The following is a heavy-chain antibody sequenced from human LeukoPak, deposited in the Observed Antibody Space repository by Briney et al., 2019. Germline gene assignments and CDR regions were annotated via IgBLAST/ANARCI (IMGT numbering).Heavy chain of an antibody. D-gene: IGHD6-19*01. CDR2: VHYSGSA. Sequence: KPSETLSLTCSVSGGSVRSDISHWSWIRQPPGKGPEWIGYVHYSGSANYNPSLESRVTMSLDNSKNQFSLELTSVTAADTAVYYCARNRGWYATDVWGQGAAVTVSS. J-gene: IGHJ6*02. CDR1: GGSVRSDISH. CDR3: ARNRGWYATDV. V-gene: IGHV4-61*01.